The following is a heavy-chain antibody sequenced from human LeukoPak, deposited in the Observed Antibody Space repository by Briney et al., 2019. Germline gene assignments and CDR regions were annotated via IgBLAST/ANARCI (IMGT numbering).Heavy chain of an antibody. D-gene: IGHD6-6*01. CDR1: GFTFSSYA. Sequence: GRSLRLSCAASGFTFSSYAMHWVRQAPGKGLEWVAVISYDGSNKYYADSVKGRFTISRDNSKNTLYLQMNSLRAEDTAVYYCAREDSSSVTFDYWGQGTLVTVSS. CDR2: ISYDGSNK. J-gene: IGHJ4*02. CDR3: AREDSSSVTFDY. V-gene: IGHV3-30*04.